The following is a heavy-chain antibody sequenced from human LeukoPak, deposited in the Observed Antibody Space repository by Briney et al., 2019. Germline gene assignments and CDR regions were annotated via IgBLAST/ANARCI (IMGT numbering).Heavy chain of an antibody. CDR3: ARRRAEGGSNGHYNWFDP. V-gene: IGHV4-59*08. CDR1: GDSITSYY. J-gene: IGHJ5*02. D-gene: IGHD6-13*01. CDR2: MSYSGST. Sequence: SETLSLTCTVSGDSITSYYWSWIRQPPGKGLEWIGSMSYSGSTNYNPSLKSRVPMSVDTTKNQFSLRLNSVTAADTAVYYCARRRAEGGSNGHYNWFDPWGQGTLVTVSS.